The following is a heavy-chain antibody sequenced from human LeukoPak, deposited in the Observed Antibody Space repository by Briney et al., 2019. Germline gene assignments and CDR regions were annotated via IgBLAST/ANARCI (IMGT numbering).Heavy chain of an antibody. CDR1: AFIFTTYA. D-gene: IGHD3-9*01. Sequence: ASVKVSCKASAFIFTTYAIHWVRQAPGQRLEWMGWINAGNGNTKYSQTLQGRVTLSRDTSASTAYMELSSLRSEDTAVYYCAREHDILTGYGMDVWAKGPRSPSP. V-gene: IGHV1-3*01. CDR3: AREHDILTGYGMDV. CDR2: INAGNGNT. J-gene: IGHJ6*02.